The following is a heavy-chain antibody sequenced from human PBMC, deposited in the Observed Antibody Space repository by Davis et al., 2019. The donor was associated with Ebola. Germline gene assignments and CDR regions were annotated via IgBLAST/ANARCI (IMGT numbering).Heavy chain of an antibody. V-gene: IGHV4-39*07. Sequence: SETLSLTCTVSGGSISSSSYYWGWIRQPPGKGLEWIGCIYYSGSTYYNPSLKSRVTISVDTSKNQFSLKLSSVTAADTAVYYCARAIVVAPFDPWGQGTLVTVSS. CDR3: ARAIVVAPFDP. J-gene: IGHJ5*02. CDR2: IYYSGST. CDR1: GGSISSSSYY. D-gene: IGHD2-2*01.